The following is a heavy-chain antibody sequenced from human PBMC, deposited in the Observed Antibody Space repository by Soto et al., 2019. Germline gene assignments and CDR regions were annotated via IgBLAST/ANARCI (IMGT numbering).Heavy chain of an antibody. D-gene: IGHD1-26*01. Sequence: GGSLRLSCAASGFTFSSYGMHWVRQAPGKGLEWVAVIWYDGSNKYYADSVKGRFTISRDNSKNTLYLQMNSLRAEDTAVYYCARVGSSIVGANYADYWGQGTLVTVSS. CDR3: ARVGSSIVGANYADY. CDR2: IWYDGSNK. CDR1: GFTFSSYG. V-gene: IGHV3-33*01. J-gene: IGHJ4*02.